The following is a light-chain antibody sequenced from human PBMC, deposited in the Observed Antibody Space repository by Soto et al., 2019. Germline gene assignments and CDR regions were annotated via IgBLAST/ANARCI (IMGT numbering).Light chain of an antibody. CDR2: DAS. Sequence: DIQLTQSPSTLSASVGDRVTITCRASQSVTDWLAWYQQKPGKAPKLLIYDASSLQSGVPSRFSGSGSGTEFSLPISSLQLDDFATYYCQQYYRSCTFGQGTKVEIK. V-gene: IGKV1-5*01. J-gene: IGKJ2*02. CDR1: QSVTDW. CDR3: QQYYRSCT.